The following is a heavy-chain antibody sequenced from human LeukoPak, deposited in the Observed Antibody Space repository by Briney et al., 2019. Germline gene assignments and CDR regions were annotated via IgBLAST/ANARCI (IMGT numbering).Heavy chain of an antibody. CDR1: GGTFSSHV. V-gene: IGHV1-18*01. J-gene: IGHJ3*02. CDR2: ISAYNGNT. Sequence: GSSVKVSCKASGGTFSSHVFSWVRQAPGQGLEWMGWISAYNGNTNYAQKLQGRVTMTTDTSTSTAYMELRSLRSDDTAVYYCARGGPPIYDYVWGSYRFDAFDIWGQGTMVTVSS. CDR3: ARGGPPIYDYVWGSYRFDAFDI. D-gene: IGHD3-16*02.